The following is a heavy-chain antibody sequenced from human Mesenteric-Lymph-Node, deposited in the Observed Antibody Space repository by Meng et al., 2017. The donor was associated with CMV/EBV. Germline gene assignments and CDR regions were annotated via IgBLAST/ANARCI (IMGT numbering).Heavy chain of an antibody. D-gene: IGHD3-10*01. J-gene: IGHJ6*02. CDR2: ISTSSSYM. CDR3: ARGGSGSDYYYYGMDV. CDR1: GFTFSSYS. V-gene: IGHV3-21*01. Sequence: GESLKISCAASGFTFSSYSMHWVRQAPGKGLDWVSFISTSSSYMYYAHSVKGRFTISRDNAKNSLYLQMNSLRAEDTAVYFCARGGSGSDYYYYGMDVWGQGTTVTVSS.